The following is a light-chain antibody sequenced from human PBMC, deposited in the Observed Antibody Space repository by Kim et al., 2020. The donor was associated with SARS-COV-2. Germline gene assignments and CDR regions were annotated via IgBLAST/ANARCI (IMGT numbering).Light chain of an antibody. CDR3: QQYNNWPRT. V-gene: IGKV3-15*01. Sequence: EVVMTQSPATLSVSPGERATLSCGASQSVSSNLAWYQQKYGQAPRLVIYGASTRATDIPARFSGSGSGADFTLTISSLQSEDFAVYYCQQYNNWPRTFGQGTKVDIK. CDR2: GAS. CDR1: QSVSSN. J-gene: IGKJ1*01.